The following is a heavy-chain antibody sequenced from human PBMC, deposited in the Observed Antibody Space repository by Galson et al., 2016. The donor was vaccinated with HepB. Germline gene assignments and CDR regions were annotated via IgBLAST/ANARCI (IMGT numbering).Heavy chain of an antibody. V-gene: IGHV3-23*01. D-gene: IGHD3-3*01. CDR1: GFTFNDFTFNDFY. Sequence: SLRLSCAAFGFTFNDFTFNDFYMSWVRQAPGKGLEWVSGISGSGGDISYADSVKGRFTISRDNSKNMLHLQMNSLRAEDTAVYYCAKDSRLRFLEWLSSYYFDSWGQGTLVTVSS. CDR2: ISGSGGDI. J-gene: IGHJ4*02. CDR3: AKDSRLRFLEWLSSYYFDS.